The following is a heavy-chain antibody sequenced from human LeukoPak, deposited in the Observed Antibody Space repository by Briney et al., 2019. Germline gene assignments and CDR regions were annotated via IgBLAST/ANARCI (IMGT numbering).Heavy chain of an antibody. CDR2: IYPGDSDT. V-gene: IGHV5-51*01. Sequence: GESLKISCKGSGYSFTSYWIGWVRQMPGKGPEWMGIIYPGDSDTRYSPSFQGQVTISADKSISTAYLQWSSLKASDTAMYYCARRYYYGSGSSSGMDVWGQGTTVTVSS. CDR1: GYSFTSYW. CDR3: ARRYYYGSGSSSGMDV. D-gene: IGHD3-10*01. J-gene: IGHJ6*02.